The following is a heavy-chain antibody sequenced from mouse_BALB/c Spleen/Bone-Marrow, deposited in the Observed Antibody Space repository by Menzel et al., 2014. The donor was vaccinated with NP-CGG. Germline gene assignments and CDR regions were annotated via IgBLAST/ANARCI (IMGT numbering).Heavy chain of an antibody. Sequence: EVQLQQSGAELVKPGASVKLSCTASGFNIKDTYIDWVKQRPEQGLEWIGRIDPANADTKYGPKFQGKATITADTSSNTVYLQFISLTSEDTAIYYCVRAARTFDYWGQGTTLTVSS. D-gene: IGHD3-1*01. CDR1: GFNIKDTY. J-gene: IGHJ2*01. CDR3: VRAARTFDY. CDR2: IDPANADT. V-gene: IGHV14-3*02.